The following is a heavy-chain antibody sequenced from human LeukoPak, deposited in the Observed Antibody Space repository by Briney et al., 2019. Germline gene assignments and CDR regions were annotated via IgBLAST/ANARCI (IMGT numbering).Heavy chain of an antibody. V-gene: IGHV3-30*04. J-gene: IGHJ4*02. CDR3: AKVYYDSSGYWYYFDY. CDR2: ISYDGSNK. CDR1: GFTFSSYA. D-gene: IGHD3-22*01. Sequence: GGSLRLSCAASGFTFSSYAMHWVRQAPGKGLEWGAVISYDGSNKYYADSVKGRFTISRDNSKNTLYLQMNSLRAEDTAVYYCAKVYYDSSGYWYYFDYWGQGTLVTVSS.